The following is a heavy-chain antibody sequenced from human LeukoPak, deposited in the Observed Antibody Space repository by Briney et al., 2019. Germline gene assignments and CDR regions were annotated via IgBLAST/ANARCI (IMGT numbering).Heavy chain of an antibody. Sequence: SETLSLTCAVYGGSFSGYYWNWIRQPPGKGLEWIGEINHSGSTNYNPSLKSRVTISVDTSKNQFSLKLSSVTAADTAVYYCARGRRGSYRWFDPWGQGTLVTVSS. CDR3: ARGRRGSYRWFDP. J-gene: IGHJ5*02. CDR2: INHSGST. D-gene: IGHD1-26*01. CDR1: GGSFSGYY. V-gene: IGHV4-34*01.